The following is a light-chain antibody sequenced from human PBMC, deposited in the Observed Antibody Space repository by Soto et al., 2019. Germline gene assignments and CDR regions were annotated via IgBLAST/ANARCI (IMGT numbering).Light chain of an antibody. Sequence: EIVMTQSPATLSVSPGERATLSCRASQSVSSNLAWYQQKPGQAPRLLIYGASTRATGIPARFSGSRSGTEFPPTINSLQSEDCAIYYCQQYNNWPPMAFGQGTKVEIK. CDR2: GAS. J-gene: IGKJ1*01. V-gene: IGKV3-15*01. CDR3: QQYNNWPPMA. CDR1: QSVSSN.